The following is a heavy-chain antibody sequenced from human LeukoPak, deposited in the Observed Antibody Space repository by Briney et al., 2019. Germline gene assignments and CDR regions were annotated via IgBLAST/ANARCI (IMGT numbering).Heavy chain of an antibody. D-gene: IGHD6-19*01. J-gene: IGHJ4*02. CDR3: ARSAAVAGLPIDY. V-gene: IGHV3-21*01. CDR1: GFTFSSYS. CDR2: ISSSSSYI. Sequence: GGSLRLSCAASGFTFSSYSMNWVRQAPGKGLEWVSSISSSSSYIYYADSVKGRFTISRDNAKNSLYLQMNSLRAEDTAVYYCARSAAVAGLPIDYWGQGTLVTVSS.